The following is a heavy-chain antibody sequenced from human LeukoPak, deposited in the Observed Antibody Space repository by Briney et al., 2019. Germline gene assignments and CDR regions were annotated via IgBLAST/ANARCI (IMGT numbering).Heavy chain of an antibody. J-gene: IGHJ3*02. CDR3: ARDYNAFDI. Sequence: PGGSLRLSCAASGFTFSSYDMHWVRQAPGKGLEWVIVISYDGSNKYHADSVKGRFTISRDNSKNTLYLQMNSLRAEDTAVYYCARDYNAFDIWGQGTMVTVSS. CDR1: GFTFSSYD. CDR2: ISYDGSNK. V-gene: IGHV3-30*03. D-gene: IGHD3-10*01.